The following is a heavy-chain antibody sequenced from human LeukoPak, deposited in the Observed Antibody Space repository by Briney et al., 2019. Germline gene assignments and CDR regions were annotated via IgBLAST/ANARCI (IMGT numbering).Heavy chain of an antibody. J-gene: IGHJ4*02. D-gene: IGHD6-13*01. Sequence: ASVKASCKASGYTFTSYYMHWVRQAPGQGLEWMGIINPSGGSTSYAQKFQGRVTMTRDMSTSTVYMELSSLRSEDTAVYYCARGIAAAAPYDYWGQGTLVTVSS. CDR2: INPSGGST. CDR1: GYTFTSYY. V-gene: IGHV1-46*01. CDR3: ARGIAAAAPYDY.